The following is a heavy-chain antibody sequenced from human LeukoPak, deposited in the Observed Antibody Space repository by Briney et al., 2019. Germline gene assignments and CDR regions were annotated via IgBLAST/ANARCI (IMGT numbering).Heavy chain of an antibody. D-gene: IGHD3-3*01. Sequence: PGGSLRLSCAASGFTFSSYSMNWVRQAPGKGLEWVSYISSSSSTIYYADSVKGRFTISRDNAKNSLYLQMNSLRAEDTAVYYCARIVRYYDFWSGYYLPYDFDYWGQGTLVTVSS. CDR1: GFTFSSYS. J-gene: IGHJ4*02. CDR2: ISSSSSTI. CDR3: ARIVRYYDFWSGYYLPYDFDY. V-gene: IGHV3-48*04.